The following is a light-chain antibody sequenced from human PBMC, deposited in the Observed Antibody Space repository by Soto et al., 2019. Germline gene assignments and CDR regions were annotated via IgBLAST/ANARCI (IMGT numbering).Light chain of an antibody. V-gene: IGLV2-14*01. CDR1: SSDVGGYNY. Sequence: QSVLTQPASVSGSPGQSITISCTGTSSDVGGYNYVSWYQQHPGKAPKLMIFDVSNRPSGVSNRFSGSKSGNTASLTISGLQDEDEDDYYCRSSTSSSPRVFGTGTKLTVL. J-gene: IGLJ1*01. CDR3: RSSTSSSPRV. CDR2: DVS.